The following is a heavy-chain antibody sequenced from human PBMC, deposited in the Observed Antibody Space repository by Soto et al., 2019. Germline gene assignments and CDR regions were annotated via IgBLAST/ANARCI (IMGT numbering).Heavy chain of an antibody. CDR2: INPGNGDT. V-gene: IGHV1-3*01. J-gene: IGHJ6*02. CDR1: GYSFTKYG. Sequence: QVQLVQSGTEVKKPGASVKVSCKTSGYSFTKYGLHWVRQAPGQRLEWMGWINPGNGDTKYSQKFQGRVTITRDTSATTAYMEVSSLRSEDSAVFYGARNDCSSTSCYNYYYYGMDVWGQGTTVTVSS. D-gene: IGHD2-2*01. CDR3: ARNDCSSTSCYNYYYYGMDV.